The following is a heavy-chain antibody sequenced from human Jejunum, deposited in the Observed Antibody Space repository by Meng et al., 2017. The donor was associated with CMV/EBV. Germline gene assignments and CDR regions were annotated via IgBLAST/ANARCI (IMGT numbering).Heavy chain of an antibody. J-gene: IGHJ5*02. CDR3: ARFSSLNYWFDP. Sequence: TGAGGSTCIGYYLWSGIRQPPGKGLEWIGYISTGGSTTFNSAFKGRASLSVDTSKNKFYMTVSSATAADTAVYYCARFSSLNYWFDPWGQGTLVTVSS. D-gene: IGHD3-10*01. V-gene: IGHV4-30-4*01. CDR1: GGSTCIGYYL. CDR2: ISTGGST.